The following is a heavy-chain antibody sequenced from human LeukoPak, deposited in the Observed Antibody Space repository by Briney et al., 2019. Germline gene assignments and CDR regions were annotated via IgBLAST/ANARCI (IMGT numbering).Heavy chain of an antibody. D-gene: IGHD2-21*02. Sequence: GGTLRLSCEASGFIFSAYVMSWFRQAPGKGLEYFSSLSENGRVAFHSNSVKGRFSIYRDDSRSTLYLQMGSLITEDTALYYCARLSGNPSRPTAPDYWGQGTLVTVSS. CDR3: ARLSGNPSRPTAPDY. V-gene: IGHV3-64*01. CDR2: LSENGRVA. CDR1: GFIFSAYV. J-gene: IGHJ4*02.